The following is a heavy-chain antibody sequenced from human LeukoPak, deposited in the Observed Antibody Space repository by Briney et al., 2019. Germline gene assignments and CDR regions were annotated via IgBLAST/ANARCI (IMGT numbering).Heavy chain of an antibody. D-gene: IGHD3-10*01. CDR3: ASVHLGGGPNWFDP. J-gene: IGHJ5*02. CDR2: INHSGST. CDR1: GGSFSGYY. Sequence: SETLSLTCAVYGGSFSGYYWSWIRQPPGKGLEWIGEINHSGSTNYNPSLKSRVTISVDTSKNQFSLKLSSVTAADTAVYYCASVHLGGGPNWFDPWGQGTLVTVSS. V-gene: IGHV4-34*01.